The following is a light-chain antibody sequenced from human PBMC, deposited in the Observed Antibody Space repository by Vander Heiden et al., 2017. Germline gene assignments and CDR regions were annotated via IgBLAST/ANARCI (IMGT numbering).Light chain of an antibody. CDR2: SNN. Sequence: QSVLTPPPSASGTPGPRVPISCSGSSSNLGSNTVSWYQQLPGTAPKLLIYSNNQRPSGVPDRFSGSKSGTSASLAISGLQAEDEADYYCAAWDDSLNGWVFGGGTKLTVL. J-gene: IGLJ3*02. CDR1: SSNLGSNT. V-gene: IGLV1-44*01. CDR3: AAWDDSLNGWV.